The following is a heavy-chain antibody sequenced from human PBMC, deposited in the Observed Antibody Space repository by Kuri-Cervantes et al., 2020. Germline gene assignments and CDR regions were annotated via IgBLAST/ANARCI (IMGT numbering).Heavy chain of an antibody. D-gene: IGHD6-13*01. CDR1: GYTFTSYY. CDR3: ARDASSSWSIYYYYYMDV. V-gene: IGHV1-46*01. CDR2: INPSGGST. Sequence: ASVKVSCKASGYTFTSYYMHWVRQAPGQGLEWMGIINPSGGSTSYAQKFQGRVTMTRDTSTSTAYMELRSLRSDDTAVYYCARDASSSWSIYYYYYMDVWGKGTTVTVSS. J-gene: IGHJ6*03.